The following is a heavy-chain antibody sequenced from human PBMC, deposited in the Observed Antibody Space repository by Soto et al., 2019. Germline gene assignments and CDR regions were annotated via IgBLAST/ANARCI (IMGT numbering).Heavy chain of an antibody. Sequence: GASVKVSCKASGYSFSDYDINWVRQATGQGPEWMGWMNPNSGNTGYAQKFQGRVTMTRNTSINTAYMVLSSLGSEDTAVYYCARDNRYNWNDEGWFDPWGQGTLVTVSS. D-gene: IGHD1-20*01. CDR3: ARDNRYNWNDEGWFDP. V-gene: IGHV1-8*01. J-gene: IGHJ5*02. CDR1: GYSFSDYD. CDR2: MNPNSGNT.